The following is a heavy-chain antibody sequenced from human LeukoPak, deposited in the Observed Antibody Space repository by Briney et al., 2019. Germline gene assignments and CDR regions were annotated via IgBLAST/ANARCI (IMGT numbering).Heavy chain of an antibody. V-gene: IGHV1-2*06. Sequence: GASVKVSCKASGYTFTGYYMHWVRQAPGQGLEWMGRINPNSGGTNYAQKFQGRVTMTRDTSISTAYMELSRLRSDGTAVYYCASIRYCSGGSCYSNFDYWGQGTLVTVSS. CDR2: INPNSGGT. CDR3: ASIRYCSGGSCYSNFDY. D-gene: IGHD2-15*01. CDR1: GYTFTGYY. J-gene: IGHJ4*02.